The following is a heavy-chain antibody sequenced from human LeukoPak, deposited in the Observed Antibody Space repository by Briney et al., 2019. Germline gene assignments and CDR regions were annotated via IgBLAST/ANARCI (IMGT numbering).Heavy chain of an antibody. CDR2: IYYSGST. CDR3: ARSGSYSFWFDP. Sequence: SETLSLTCSVSGDSISTSSSYWGWIRQPPGKGLEWIGSIYYSGSTYYNTSLKSRVTISVDTSKNQFSLELNSVTAADTAVYYCARSGSYSFWFDPWGQGTLVTVSS. J-gene: IGHJ5*02. V-gene: IGHV4-39*01. CDR1: GDSISTSSSY. D-gene: IGHD1-26*01.